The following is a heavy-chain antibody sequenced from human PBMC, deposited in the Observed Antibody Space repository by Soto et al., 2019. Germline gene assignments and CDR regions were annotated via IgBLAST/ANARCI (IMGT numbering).Heavy chain of an antibody. D-gene: IGHD3-10*02. CDR1: GFIFSNNG. CDR2: MLYDGSDT. V-gene: IGHV3-30*02. Sequence: GGSLRLSCAASGFIFSNNGMHWVRQTPGKGLEWVAFMLYDGSDTFYADSVKGRFTISRDNSKNTLFLHMSNLRAEDTAMYYCTIVRVADSALDHWGQGTLVTVSS. J-gene: IGHJ4*02. CDR3: TIVRVADSALDH.